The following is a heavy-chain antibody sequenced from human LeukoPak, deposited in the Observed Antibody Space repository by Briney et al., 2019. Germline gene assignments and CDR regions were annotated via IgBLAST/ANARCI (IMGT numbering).Heavy chain of an antibody. CDR3: ARRYSYASGNDY. Sequence: GESLKISCKGSGYSFTGYWIVWVRQMPGKGLEWMGIINPGDSQTRYSPSFQGQVTISVDKSINTAYLQWNSLKASDTAMFYCARRYSYASGNDYWGQGTMVTVSS. CDR2: INPGDSQT. CDR1: GYSFTGYW. V-gene: IGHV5-51*01. J-gene: IGHJ3*01. D-gene: IGHD3-10*01.